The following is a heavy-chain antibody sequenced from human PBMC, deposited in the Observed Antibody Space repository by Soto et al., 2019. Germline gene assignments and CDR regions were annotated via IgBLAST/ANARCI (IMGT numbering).Heavy chain of an antibody. V-gene: IGHV3-30*18. CDR3: AKGASAQYYGSGSYVGY. D-gene: IGHD3-10*01. J-gene: IGHJ4*02. Sequence: QVQLVESGGGVVQPGRSLRLSCAASGFTFSSYGMHWVRQAPGKGLEWVAVISYDGSNKYYADSVKGRFTISRDNSKNTLYLQMNSLRAEATAVYYCAKGASAQYYGSGSYVGYWGQGTLVTVSS. CDR2: ISYDGSNK. CDR1: GFTFSSYG.